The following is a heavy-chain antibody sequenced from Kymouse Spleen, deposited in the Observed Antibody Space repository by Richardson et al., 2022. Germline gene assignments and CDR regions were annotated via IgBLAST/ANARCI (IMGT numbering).Heavy chain of an antibody. CDR3: AKDISSGWWGFDY. CDR1: GFTFDDYA. CDR2: ISWNSGSI. Sequence: EVQLVESGGGLVQPGRSLRLSCAASGFTFDDYAMHWVRQAPGKGLEWVSGISWNSGSIGYADSVKGRFTISRDNAKNSLYLQMNSLRAEDTALYYCAKDISSGWWGFDYWGQGTLVTVSS. D-gene: IGHD6-19*01. V-gene: IGHV3-9*01. J-gene: IGHJ4*02.